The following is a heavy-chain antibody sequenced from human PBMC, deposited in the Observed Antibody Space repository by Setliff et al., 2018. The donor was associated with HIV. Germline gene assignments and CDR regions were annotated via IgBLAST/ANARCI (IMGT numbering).Heavy chain of an antibody. V-gene: IGHV3-48*01. D-gene: IGHD5-12*01. CDR2: ISSSSVNI. CDR3: SRGALRGYSGPPDY. J-gene: IGHJ4*02. Sequence: GGSLRLSCTASGFNFSSHHMNWIRQAPGKGLEWVSDISSSSVNIYYADSVRGRFTISRDNAKNSLYLQMNSLRAEDTAVYYCSRGALRGYSGPPDYWGQGTLVTVSS. CDR1: GFNFSSHH.